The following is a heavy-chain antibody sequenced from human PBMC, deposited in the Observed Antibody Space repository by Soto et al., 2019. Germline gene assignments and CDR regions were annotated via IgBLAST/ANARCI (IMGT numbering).Heavy chain of an antibody. J-gene: IGHJ2*01. V-gene: IGHV4-59*01. CDR3: ARGGWFFAL. CDR1: GGSISSFF. CDR2: IFYSGST. Sequence: QVQLQESGPGLLKPSETLSLNCTVSGGSISSFFWSWIRQPPGKGLEWIGYIFYSGSTNDNPSLKSRVTISEDTSKNQFSLKLTSVTAADTAVYYCARGGWFFALWGRGTLVTVSS.